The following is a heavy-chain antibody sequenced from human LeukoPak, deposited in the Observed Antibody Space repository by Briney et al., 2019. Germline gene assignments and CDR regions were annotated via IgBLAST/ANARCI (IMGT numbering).Heavy chain of an antibody. D-gene: IGHD3-22*01. V-gene: IGHV3-66*01. CDR2: IYSGGST. CDR1: GFTVSSNY. J-gene: IGHJ4*02. Sequence: PGGSLRLSCAASGFTVSSNYMSWVRQAPGKGLEWVSVIYSGGSTYYADSVKGRFTISRDNSKNTLYLQMNSLRAEDTAVCYCAREGSSGYYSYWGQGTLVTVSS. CDR3: AREGSSGYYSY.